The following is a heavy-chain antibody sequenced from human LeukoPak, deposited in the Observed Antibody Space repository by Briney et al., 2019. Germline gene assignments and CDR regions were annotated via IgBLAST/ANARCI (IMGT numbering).Heavy chain of an antibody. J-gene: IGHJ6*03. V-gene: IGHV4-59*11. CDR3: ARALRYFDWSTAGYYYYMDV. CDR2: IYYSGST. D-gene: IGHD3-9*01. Sequence: SETLSLTCTVSGGSISSHYWSWIRQPPGKRLEWIGYIYYSGSTNYNPSLKSRVTISVDTSKNQFSLKLSSVTAADTAVYYCARALRYFDWSTAGYYYYMDVWGKGTTVTVSS. CDR1: GGSISSHY.